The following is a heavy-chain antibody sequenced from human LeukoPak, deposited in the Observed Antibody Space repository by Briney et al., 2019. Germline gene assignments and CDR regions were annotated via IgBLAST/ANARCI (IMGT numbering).Heavy chain of an antibody. V-gene: IGHV3-23*01. CDR2: ISGSGGTT. CDR1: RFTFSSYV. D-gene: IGHD6-13*01. J-gene: IGHJ4*02. CDR3: AYNSSSWYGAFDY. Sequence: GGSLRLSCAASRFTFSSYVMSWVRQAPGKGLEWVSAISGSGGTTYYADSVEGRFTISRDNSKNTLYLQMNSLRAEDTAVYYCAYNSSSWYGAFDYWGQGTLVTVSS.